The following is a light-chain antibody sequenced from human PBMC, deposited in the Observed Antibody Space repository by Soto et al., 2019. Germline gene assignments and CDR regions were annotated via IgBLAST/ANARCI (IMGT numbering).Light chain of an antibody. Sequence: QSVLTQPPSVSGAPGQRVTISCTGRSSNIGAGYDVHGYQQLPGTAPKLLIYSNNNRPSGVPDRFSGSKSGTSASLAITGLQAEDEADYYCQSYDSSLSGSVFGGGTKLTVL. V-gene: IGLV1-40*01. CDR1: SSNIGAGYD. CDR3: QSYDSSLSGSV. CDR2: SNN. J-gene: IGLJ3*02.